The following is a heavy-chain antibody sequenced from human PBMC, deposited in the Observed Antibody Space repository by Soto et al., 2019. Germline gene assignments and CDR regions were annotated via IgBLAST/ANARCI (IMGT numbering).Heavy chain of an antibody. V-gene: IGHV4-59*01. J-gene: IGHJ5*02. D-gene: IGHD3-10*01. CDR1: GGSISSYY. CDR2: IYYSGST. CDR3: ARDLFGSGSYYYEHWFDP. Sequence: SETLSLTCTVSGGSISSYYWSLIRQPPGKGLEWIGYIYYSGSTNYNPSLKSRVTISVDTSKNQFSLKLSSVTAADTAVYYCARDLFGSGSYYYEHWFDPWGQGTLVTVSS.